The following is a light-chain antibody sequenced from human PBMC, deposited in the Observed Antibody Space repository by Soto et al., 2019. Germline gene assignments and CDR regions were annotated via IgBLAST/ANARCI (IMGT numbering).Light chain of an antibody. CDR1: QGISSY. V-gene: IGKV1-8*01. Sequence: AIRMTQSPSSLSASTGDRVTITCRASQGISSYLAWYQQKPGKAPKLLIYAASTLQSGGPSRFSGSGSGTEFTLAVSCLQSEDFATQYCRQYYSYPGTFGQGTKVEIK. J-gene: IGKJ1*01. CDR3: RQYYSYPGT. CDR2: AAS.